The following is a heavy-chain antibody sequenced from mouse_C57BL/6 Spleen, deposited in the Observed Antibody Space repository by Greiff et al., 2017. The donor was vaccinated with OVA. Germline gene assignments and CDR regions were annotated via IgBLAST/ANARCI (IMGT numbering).Heavy chain of an antibody. J-gene: IGHJ3*01. D-gene: IGHD2-10*02. V-gene: IGHV3-6*01. Sequence: VQLQESGPGLVKPSQSLSLTCSVTGYSITSGYYWNWIRQFPGNKLEWMGYISYDGSNNYNPSLKNRISITRDTSKNQFFLKLNSVTTVDTATYYCARPYGNYVDWFAYWGQGTLVTVSA. CDR3: ARPYGNYVDWFAY. CDR1: GYSITSGYY. CDR2: ISYDGSN.